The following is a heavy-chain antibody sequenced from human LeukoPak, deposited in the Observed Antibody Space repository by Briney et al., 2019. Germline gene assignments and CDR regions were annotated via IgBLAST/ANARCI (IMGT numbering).Heavy chain of an antibody. V-gene: IGHV3-23*01. J-gene: IGHJ4*02. CDR3: ARDCDYGNTSGMRCY. D-gene: IGHD4-17*01. CDR2: ISDGWT. Sequence: GGSLRLSCVGSGFTFSAYAMSWVRQAPRKGLEWVSTISDGWTNYADSVKGRFTISRDDSQNTLFLQMNSLRVEDTAIYYCARDCDYGNTSGMRCYWGQGTLVTVSS. CDR1: GFTFSAYA.